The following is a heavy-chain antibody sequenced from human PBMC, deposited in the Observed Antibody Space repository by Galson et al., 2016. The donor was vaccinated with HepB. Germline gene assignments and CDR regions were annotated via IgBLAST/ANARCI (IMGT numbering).Heavy chain of an antibody. J-gene: IGHJ4*01. CDR1: GGSINSGGYY. Sequence: LSLTCTVSGGSINSGGYYWNWIRQHPGKGLEWIGYIYYSGSTHYNPSLKSRLTMSVDTSKNQFSLKLSSVTAADTAVYYCARGPIFGAVISPFDSWGHGTLVTVSS. CDR2: IYYSGST. V-gene: IGHV4-31*03. CDR3: ARGPIFGAVISPFDS. D-gene: IGHD3-3*01.